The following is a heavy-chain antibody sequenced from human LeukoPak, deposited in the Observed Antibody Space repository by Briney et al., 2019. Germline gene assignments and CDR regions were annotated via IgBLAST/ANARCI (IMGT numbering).Heavy chain of an antibody. Sequence: GGSLRLSCAASGFLFNKYWMTWVRQAPGKGLEWVANIKEDDSEIYYVDSVRGRFTISRDNAKKSLYLHMSSLRVEDTAVYFCGRLRSLDQWGQGTLVTVSS. CDR1: GFLFNKYW. D-gene: IGHD5-24*01. CDR3: GRLRSLDQ. V-gene: IGHV3-7*01. CDR2: IKEDDSEI. J-gene: IGHJ4*02.